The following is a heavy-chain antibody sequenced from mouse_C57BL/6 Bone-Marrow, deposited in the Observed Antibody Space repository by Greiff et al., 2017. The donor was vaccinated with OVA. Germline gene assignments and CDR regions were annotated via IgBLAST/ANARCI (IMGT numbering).Heavy chain of an antibody. CDR1: GYTFTNYW. V-gene: IGHV1-63*01. CDR2: IYPGGGYT. J-gene: IGHJ2*01. Sequence: VKLMESGAELVRPGTSVKMSCKASGYTFTNYWIGWAKQRPGHGLEWIGDIYPGGGYTNYNEKFKGKATLTADKSSSTAYMQFSSLTSEDSAIYYCARDRGYYFDYWGQGTTLTVSS. CDR3: ARDRGYYFDY.